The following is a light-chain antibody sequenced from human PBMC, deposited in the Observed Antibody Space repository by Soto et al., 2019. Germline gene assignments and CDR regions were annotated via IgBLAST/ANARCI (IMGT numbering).Light chain of an antibody. V-gene: IGKV1-39*01. CDR2: AAS. J-gene: IGKJ1*01. CDR1: QSISSY. Sequence: HSSPTQYPRSASVVDRGPIPWRASQSISSYLNWYQQKPGKAPKLLIYAASSLQSGVPSRFSGSGSGTDFTLTISSLQPEDFATYYCQQSYSTPRTFGQGSIV. CDR3: QQSYSTPRT.